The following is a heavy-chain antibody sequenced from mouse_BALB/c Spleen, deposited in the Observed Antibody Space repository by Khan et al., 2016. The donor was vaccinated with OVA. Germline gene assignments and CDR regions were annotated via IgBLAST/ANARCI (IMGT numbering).Heavy chain of an antibody. Sequence: EVKLVESGGGLVKPGGSLKLSCAASGFTFSSYAMSWVRQTPEKRLEWVATISSGDTYTYYPDSVKGRFTISRDNAKNTLYLQMSRLRAEDTAMYYCARPPITTVVATSYWFFDVWGAGTTVTVST. CDR2: ISSGDTYT. D-gene: IGHD1-1*01. V-gene: IGHV5-9-3*01. J-gene: IGHJ1*01. CDR1: GFTFSSYA. CDR3: ARPPITTVVATSYWFFDV.